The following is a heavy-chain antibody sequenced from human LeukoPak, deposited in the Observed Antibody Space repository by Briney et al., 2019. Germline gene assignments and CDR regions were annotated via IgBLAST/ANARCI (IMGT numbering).Heavy chain of an antibody. CDR1: GFTVSGTF. D-gene: IGHD3-22*01. CDR2: IYSGGST. V-gene: IGHV3-66*01. J-gene: IGHJ4*02. CDR3: ARGRDSSGYDFGY. Sequence: GGSLRLSCAASGFTVSGTFMSWVRQAPGKGLEWVSLIYSGGSTYDADSVKGRFTISRDNSKNTLYLQMNSLRAEDTAVYYCARGRDSSGYDFGYWGQGTLVTVSS.